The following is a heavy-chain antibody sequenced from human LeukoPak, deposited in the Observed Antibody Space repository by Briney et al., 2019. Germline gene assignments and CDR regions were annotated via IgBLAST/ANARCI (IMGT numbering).Heavy chain of an antibody. Sequence: SQTLSLTCTVSGGSISSGDYYWSWIRQPPGKGLEWIGYINYSGTTYYNPSLKSRTTISVDTSKSQFSLRLTSVTAADTAVYYCARARSCTGGKCFRSFDYWGQGTLVTVSS. CDR2: INYSGTT. CDR1: GGSISSGDYY. J-gene: IGHJ4*02. D-gene: IGHD2-8*02. V-gene: IGHV4-30-4*08. CDR3: ARARSCTGGKCFRSFDY.